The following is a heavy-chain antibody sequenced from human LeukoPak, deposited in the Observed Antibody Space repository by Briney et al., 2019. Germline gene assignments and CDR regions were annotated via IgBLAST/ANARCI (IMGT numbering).Heavy chain of an antibody. CDR2: IYHSGST. V-gene: IGHV4-4*02. CDR1: GDSISNSNW. Sequence: SESLSLTCAVSGDSISNSNWWSWVRQPPGKGLELIGEIYHSGSTNYNPSLKSRVTISVDRSKNQFSLKLTSVTAADTAVYYCARLKTYDYGDSGWFDPWGQGTLVTVSS. CDR3: ARLKTYDYGDSGWFDP. J-gene: IGHJ5*02. D-gene: IGHD4-17*01.